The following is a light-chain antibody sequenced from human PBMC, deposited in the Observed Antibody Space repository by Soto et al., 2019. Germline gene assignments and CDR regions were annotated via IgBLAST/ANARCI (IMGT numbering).Light chain of an antibody. J-gene: IGLJ2*01. Sequence: QAVVTQPPSVSGAPGQRVTISCTGSSSNIGAGYDVHWYQQLPGTAPKLLIYGNSNRPSWVPDRFSGSKSGTSASLAITGLQAEDEADYSCQSYDRSLRGVVFGGGTKLTVL. CDR2: GNS. V-gene: IGLV1-40*01. CDR3: QSYDRSLRGVV. CDR1: SSNIGAGYD.